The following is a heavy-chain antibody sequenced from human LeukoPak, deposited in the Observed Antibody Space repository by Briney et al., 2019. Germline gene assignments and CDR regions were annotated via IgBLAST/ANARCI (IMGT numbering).Heavy chain of an antibody. D-gene: IGHD2-21*02. Sequence: PGGSLRLSCAASGFTFSSYAMSWVRQAPGKGLEWVSAISGSGGSTYYADSVKGRFTISRDNSKNTLYLQMNSLRAEDTAVYYCAKALHSVVVTALNAFDIWGQGTMVTVSS. CDR2: ISGSGGST. V-gene: IGHV3-23*01. CDR3: AKALHSVVVTALNAFDI. CDR1: GFTFSSYA. J-gene: IGHJ3*02.